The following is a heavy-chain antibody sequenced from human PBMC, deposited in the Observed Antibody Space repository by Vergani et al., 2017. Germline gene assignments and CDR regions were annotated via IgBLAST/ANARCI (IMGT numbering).Heavy chain of an antibody. CDR1: GFTVSSNY. CDR2: IYSGGST. CDR3: ARSFYVSSGYTY. D-gene: IGHD3-22*01. J-gene: IGHJ4*02. Sequence: EVQLLESGGGLIQPGGSLRLSCAASGFTVSSNYMSWVRQAPGKGLEWVSVIYSGGSTYYADSVKGRFTISRDNSKNTLYLQLNSLRAEDTAVYYCARSFYVSSGYTYWGQGTLVTVSS. V-gene: IGHV3-53*01.